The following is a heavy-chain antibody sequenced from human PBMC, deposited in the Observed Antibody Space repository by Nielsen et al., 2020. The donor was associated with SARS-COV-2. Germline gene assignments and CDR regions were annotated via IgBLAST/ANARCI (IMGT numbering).Heavy chain of an antibody. D-gene: IGHD3-22*01. Sequence: SLKISCAASGFTFDDYATHWVRQAPGKGLEWVSGISWNSGSIGYADSVKGRFTISRDNAKNSLYLQMNSLRAEDTALYYCAKGVGISSGYLGYDAFDIWGQGTMVTVSS. CDR3: AKGVGISSGYLGYDAFDI. CDR2: ISWNSGSI. V-gene: IGHV3-9*01. CDR1: GFTFDDYA. J-gene: IGHJ3*02.